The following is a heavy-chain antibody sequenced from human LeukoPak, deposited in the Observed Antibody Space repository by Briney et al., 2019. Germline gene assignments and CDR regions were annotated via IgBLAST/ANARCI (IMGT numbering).Heavy chain of an antibody. V-gene: IGHV3-21*01. CDR2: ISSSSSYI. CDR3: AREFQRGYSYGYDY. Sequence: VGSLRLSCAASGFTFSSYSMNWVRQAPGKGLEWVSSISSSSSYIYYADSVKGRFTISRDNAKNSLYLQMNSLRAEDTAVYYCAREFQRGYSYGYDYWGQGTLVTVSS. CDR1: GFTFSSYS. J-gene: IGHJ4*02. D-gene: IGHD5-18*01.